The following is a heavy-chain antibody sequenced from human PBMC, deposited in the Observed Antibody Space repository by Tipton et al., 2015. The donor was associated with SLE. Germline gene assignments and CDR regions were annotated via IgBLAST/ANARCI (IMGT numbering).Heavy chain of an antibody. V-gene: IGHV4-34*01. D-gene: IGHD1-26*01. CDR1: GGSFSGYY. CDR2: INHSGST. J-gene: IGHJ2*01. Sequence: LRLSCAVYGGSFSGYYWSWIRQPPGKGLEWIGEINHSGSTNYNPSLKSRVTISGDTSKNQFSLKLSSVTAADTAVYNCARGHQGALGWYFDLWGRGTLVTVSS. CDR3: ARGHQGALGWYFDL.